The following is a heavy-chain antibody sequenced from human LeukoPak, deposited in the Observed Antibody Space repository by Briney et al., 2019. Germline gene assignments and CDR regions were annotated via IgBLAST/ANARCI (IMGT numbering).Heavy chain of an antibody. CDR1: GYTFTSYY. J-gene: IGHJ4*02. D-gene: IGHD5-24*01. V-gene: IGHV1-46*01. CDR3: AREGDGYAKSLSY. CDR2: INPSAGST. Sequence: ASVKVSCKASGYTFTSYYMHWVRQAPGQGVERMGIINPSAGSTSYAQKFQGRVTMTRDTSTSTVYMELSSLRSEDTAVYYCAREGDGYAKSLSYWGQGTLVTVSS.